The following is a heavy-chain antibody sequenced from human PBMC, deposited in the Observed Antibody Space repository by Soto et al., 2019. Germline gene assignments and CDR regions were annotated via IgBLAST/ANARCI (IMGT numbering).Heavy chain of an antibody. J-gene: IGHJ6*02. CDR3: ARDGSGYDQLDYYYYGMDV. D-gene: IGHD5-12*01. V-gene: IGHV1-18*04. CDR1: GYTFTSYG. Sequence: AAVKVSCKASGYTFTSYGISWVRQAPGQGLEWMGWISAYNGNTNYAQKLQGRVTMTTDTSTSTAYMELRSLRSDDTAVYYCARDGSGYDQLDYYYYGMDVWGQGTTVTVSS. CDR2: ISAYNGNT.